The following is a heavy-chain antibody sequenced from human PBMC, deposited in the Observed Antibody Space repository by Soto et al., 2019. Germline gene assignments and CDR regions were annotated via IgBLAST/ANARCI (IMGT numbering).Heavy chain of an antibody. Sequence: GGSLRLSCEVAGFPFGSYWMSWVRQAPGKGLEWVANIKEDGAEKNYVDSVMGRFTISRDNAKRSQYLQMNNLRADDTAVYYCARHSLALRKNNWFDPWGQGIMVTGSS. D-gene: IGHD3-3*02. CDR3: ARHSLALRKNNWFDP. CDR2: IKEDGAEK. V-gene: IGHV3-7*03. CDR1: GFPFGSYW. J-gene: IGHJ5*02.